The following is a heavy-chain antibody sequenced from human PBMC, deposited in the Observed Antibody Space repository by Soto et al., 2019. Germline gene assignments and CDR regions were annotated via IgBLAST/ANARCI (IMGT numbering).Heavy chain of an antibody. D-gene: IGHD2-15*01. CDR2: IYYSGST. CDR3: ASGGAFDI. CDR1: GGSISSYY. J-gene: IGHJ3*02. V-gene: IGHV4-59*01. Sequence: QVQLQESGPGLVKPSETLSLTCTVSGGSISSYYWSWIRQPPGKGLEWIGYIYYSGSTNYNPSLKSRVTISVDTSKNQFSLKLSSVTAADTAVYYCASGGAFDIWGQGTMVTVSS.